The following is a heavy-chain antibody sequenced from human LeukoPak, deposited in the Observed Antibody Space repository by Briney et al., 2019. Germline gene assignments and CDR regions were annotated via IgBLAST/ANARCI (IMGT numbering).Heavy chain of an antibody. CDR3: AKAEKSIAAAGVDWFDP. CDR1: GFTFSSYA. CDR2: ISGSGGST. D-gene: IGHD6-13*01. J-gene: IGHJ5*02. V-gene: IGHV3-23*01. Sequence: GGSLRLSCAASGFTFSSYAMSWVRQAPGKGLEWVSAISGSGGSTYYADSVKGRFTIPRDNSKNTLYLQMNSLRAEDTAVYYCAKAEKSIAAAGVDWFDPWGQGTLVTVSS.